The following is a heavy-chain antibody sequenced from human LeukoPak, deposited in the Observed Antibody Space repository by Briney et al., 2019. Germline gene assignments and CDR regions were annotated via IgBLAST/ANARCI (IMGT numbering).Heavy chain of an antibody. CDR1: GGSISSGDYY. CDR2: IYYSGST. CDR3: ARVGNMEFDY. J-gene: IGHJ4*02. Sequence: SETLSLTCTVSGGSISSGDYYWSWIRQPPGKGLEWIGYIYYSGSTYYNPSLKSRVTISADTSKNQFSLKLSSVTAADTAVYYCARVGNMEFDYWGQGTLVTVSS. D-gene: IGHD2/OR15-2a*01. V-gene: IGHV4-30-4*01.